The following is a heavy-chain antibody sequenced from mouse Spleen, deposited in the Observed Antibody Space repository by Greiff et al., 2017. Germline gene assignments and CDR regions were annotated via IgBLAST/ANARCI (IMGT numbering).Heavy chain of an antibody. CDR3: ARKGGMGNYGFAY. V-gene: IGHV1-55*01. D-gene: IGHD2-1*01. Sequence: VQLQQPGAELVKPGASVKMSCKASGYTFTSYWITWVKQRPGQGLEWIGDIYPGSGSTNYSEKFKSKATLTVDTSSSTAYMQLSSLTSEDSAVYYCARKGGMGNYGFAYWGQGTLVTVSA. CDR2: IYPGSGST. CDR1: GYTFTSYW. J-gene: IGHJ3*01.